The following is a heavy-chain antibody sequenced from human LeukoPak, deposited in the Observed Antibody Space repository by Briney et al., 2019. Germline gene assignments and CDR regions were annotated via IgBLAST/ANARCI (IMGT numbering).Heavy chain of an antibody. D-gene: IGHD2-15*01. CDR3: ARGADTHFDY. CDR1: GFTFSNYD. J-gene: IGHJ4*02. CDR2: IGTAGDT. Sequence: GGSLRLSCAASGFTFSNYDMHWVRQATGKGLEWVSAIGTAGDTYYQGSVRGRFTMSRENAKNSLYLQMNSLTAGDTAVYYCARGADTHFDYWGQGILVTVSS. V-gene: IGHV3-13*04.